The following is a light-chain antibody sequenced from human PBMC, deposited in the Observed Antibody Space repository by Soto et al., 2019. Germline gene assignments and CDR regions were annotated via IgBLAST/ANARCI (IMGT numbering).Light chain of an antibody. CDR1: ETVSSTY. CDR3: QQYGSSPPT. CDR2: GAS. J-gene: IGKJ4*02. Sequence: ENVLTQSPGTLSLSPGERATLSCRARETVSSTYLAWYQQKPGQAPRLLIYGASSRATGIPDRVSGSGSGTDFTLTISRLEPEDLAVYYCQQYGSSPPTVGGGTRVEIK. V-gene: IGKV3-20*01.